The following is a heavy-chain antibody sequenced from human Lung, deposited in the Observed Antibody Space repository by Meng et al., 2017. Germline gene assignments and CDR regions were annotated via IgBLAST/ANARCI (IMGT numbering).Heavy chain of an antibody. CDR3: ARGRRNEPLFDY. D-gene: IGHD1-14*01. CDR1: GGSFSTHT. J-gene: IGHJ4*02. V-gene: IGHV1-69*13. Sequence: QVQLVQSGAEVMKPGSSVKVACKTSGGSFSTHTFSWVRQAPGQGLEWMGGLIAVFDKTKAAPRFQDRVTFTADESTSTAYMELSSLTFDDTAVYFCARGRRNEPLFDYWGQGTLVTVSS. CDR2: LIAVFDKT.